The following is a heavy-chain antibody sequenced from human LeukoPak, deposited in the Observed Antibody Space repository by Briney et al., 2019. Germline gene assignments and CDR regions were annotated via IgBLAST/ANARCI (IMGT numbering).Heavy chain of an antibody. CDR2: ISSSSSYI. J-gene: IGHJ6*03. Sequence: GGSLRLSCADSGFTFINYNMNWVRQAPGKGLEWVSSISSSSSYIYYADSVKGRFTISRDNAKNSLYLQMNSLRAEDTAVYYCASASLTEDYYYYYYMDVWGKGTTVTVSS. V-gene: IGHV3-21*01. CDR3: ASASLTEDYYYYYYMDV. D-gene: IGHD1-14*01. CDR1: GFTFINYN.